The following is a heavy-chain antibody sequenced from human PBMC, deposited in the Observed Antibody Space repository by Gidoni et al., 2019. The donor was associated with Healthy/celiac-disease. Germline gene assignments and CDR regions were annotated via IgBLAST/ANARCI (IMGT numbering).Heavy chain of an antibody. CDR2: IKQDGSEK. CDR3: ARDEAGYSSGWSDWYFDL. J-gene: IGHJ2*01. Sequence: EVQLVESGGGLVQPGGSLRLSCAASGFTFSSYWMSWVRQAPGKGLEWVANIKQDGSEKYYVDSVKGRFTISRDNAKNSLYLQMNSLRAEDTAVYYCARDEAGYSSGWSDWYFDLWGRGTLVTVSS. V-gene: IGHV3-7*01. CDR1: GFTFSSYW. D-gene: IGHD6-19*01.